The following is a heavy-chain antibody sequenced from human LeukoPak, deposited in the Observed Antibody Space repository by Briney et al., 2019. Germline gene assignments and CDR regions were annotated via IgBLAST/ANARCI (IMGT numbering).Heavy chain of an antibody. J-gene: IGHJ4*02. Sequence: GGSLRLSCAASGFTFSRYDMHWVRHATGKGLEWVSAIDTAGDTYYPGSVKGRFTISRENAKNSLYLQMNSLRAGDTAVYYCARVAPAGKGFDYWGQGTLVTVSS. CDR1: GFTFSRYD. D-gene: IGHD6-13*01. CDR3: ARVAPAGKGFDY. V-gene: IGHV3-13*01. CDR2: IDTAGDT.